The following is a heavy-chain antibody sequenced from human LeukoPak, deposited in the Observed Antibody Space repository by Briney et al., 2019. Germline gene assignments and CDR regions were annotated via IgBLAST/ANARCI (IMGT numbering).Heavy chain of an antibody. Sequence: RASVKVSCKVSGYTVADLAIHWVRQAPGKGLDWMGSFDPEDGQIVYAQNFQGRVTLTEDISTDTAYMELSSLRSGDTAVYYCARVTGSIDYWGQGTLVTVSS. CDR1: GYTVADLA. V-gene: IGHV1-24*01. CDR2: FDPEDGQI. J-gene: IGHJ4*02. D-gene: IGHD1-26*01. CDR3: ARVTGSIDY.